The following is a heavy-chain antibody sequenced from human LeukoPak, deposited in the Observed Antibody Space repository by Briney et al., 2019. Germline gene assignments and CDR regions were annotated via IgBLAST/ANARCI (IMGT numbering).Heavy chain of an antibody. CDR2: MNPNSGNT. Sequence: ASVKVSCKASGYTFTGYYMHWVRQAPGQGLEWMGWMNPNSGNTGYAQKFQGRVTMTRNTSISTAYMELSSLRSEDTAVYYCARVKQQLDPDYWGQGTLVTVSS. CDR1: GYTFTGYY. D-gene: IGHD6-13*01. V-gene: IGHV1-8*02. CDR3: ARVKQQLDPDY. J-gene: IGHJ4*02.